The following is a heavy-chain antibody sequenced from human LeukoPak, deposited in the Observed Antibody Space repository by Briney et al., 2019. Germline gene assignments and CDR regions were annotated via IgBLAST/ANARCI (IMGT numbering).Heavy chain of an antibody. Sequence: GASVKVSCKASGYTFTGYYMHWVRQAPGQGLEWMGRINPNSGGTNYAQKFQGRVTMTRDTSISTAYMELSRLRSDDTAVYCCASLVDTAGGYFDYWGQGTLVTVSS. V-gene: IGHV1-2*06. CDR2: INPNSGGT. CDR1: GYTFTGYY. D-gene: IGHD5-18*01. CDR3: ASLVDTAGGYFDY. J-gene: IGHJ4*02.